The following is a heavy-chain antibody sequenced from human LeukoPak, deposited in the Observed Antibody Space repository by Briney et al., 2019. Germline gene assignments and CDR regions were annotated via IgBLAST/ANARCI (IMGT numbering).Heavy chain of an antibody. CDR3: ARLHTAMVLVDY. J-gene: IGHJ4*02. CDR1: GGSFSGYY. CDR2: IYHSGST. D-gene: IGHD5-18*01. Sequence: SETLSLTCAAYGGSFSGYYWSWIRQPPGKGLEWIGYIYHSGSTYYNPSLKSRVTISVDRSKNQFSLKLSSVTAADTAVYYCARLHTAMVLVDYWGQGTLVTVSS. V-gene: IGHV4-34*01.